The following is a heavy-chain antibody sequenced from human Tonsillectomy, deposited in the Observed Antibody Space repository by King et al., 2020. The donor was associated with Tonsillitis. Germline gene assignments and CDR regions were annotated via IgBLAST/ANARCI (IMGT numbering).Heavy chain of an antibody. J-gene: IGHJ4*02. Sequence: VQLVEAGGGLVKPGGSLRLSCATSGFTFTKAWMNWVRQTPGKGLEWVGRIKTKADGGTTDYAAPVKGRFTISREDSKNTLYLQMDSLQTEDTAVYYCTSRPWFDYWGQGTLVTVSS. CDR1: GFTFTKAW. V-gene: IGHV3-15*07. CDR3: TSRPWFDY. CDR2: IKTKADGGTT.